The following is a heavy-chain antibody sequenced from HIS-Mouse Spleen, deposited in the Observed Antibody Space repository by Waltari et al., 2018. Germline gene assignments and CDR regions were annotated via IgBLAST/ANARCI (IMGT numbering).Heavy chain of an antibody. CDR3: ARIAEGYTSGWYAFDY. J-gene: IGHJ4*02. CDR1: GFSLSTSGMC. CDR2: LEWDDDK. D-gene: IGHD6-19*01. Sequence: QVTLRESGPALVKPTQTLTLTCTFSGFSLSTSGMCVSWIRQPPGKALEWLARLEWDDDKYYSPSLKTRLTISKDTSKNQVVLTMTNMDPVDTATYYCARIAEGYTSGWYAFDYWGQGTLVTVSS. V-gene: IGHV2-70*15.